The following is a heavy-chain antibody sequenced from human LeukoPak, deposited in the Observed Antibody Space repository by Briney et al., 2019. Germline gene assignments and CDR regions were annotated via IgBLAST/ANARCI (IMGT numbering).Heavy chain of an antibody. CDR2: IKQDGSEK. CDR3: ARGWGDCTTVSCYTGGDVFDM. V-gene: IGHV3-7*01. J-gene: IGHJ3*02. Sequence: GSLRLSCVASGFTFSSYWMSWVRQAPGKGLEWVANIKQDGSEKYYVDSVKGRFTISRDNAKNSLFLQMNSLRAEDTAVYYCARGWGDCTTVSCYTGGDVFDMWGQGTMVTVSS. CDR1: GFTFSSYW. D-gene: IGHD2-2*02.